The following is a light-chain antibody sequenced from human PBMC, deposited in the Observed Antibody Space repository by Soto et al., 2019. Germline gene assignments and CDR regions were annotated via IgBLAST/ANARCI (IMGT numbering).Light chain of an antibody. J-gene: IGLJ2*01. CDR2: DVS. V-gene: IGLV2-14*03. Sequence: QSVLTQPASVSGSPLQSITISCTGTSSDVGGCNYVSWYQQHPGKVPRLMIYDVSNRPSGVSNRFSGSKSGNTASLTISGLQAEDEADYYCSSYTSSNTPIFGGGTKVTVL. CDR1: SSDVGGCNY. CDR3: SSYTSSNTPI.